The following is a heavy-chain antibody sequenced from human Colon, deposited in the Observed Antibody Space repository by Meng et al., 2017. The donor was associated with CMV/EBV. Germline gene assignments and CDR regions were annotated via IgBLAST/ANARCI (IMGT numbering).Heavy chain of an antibody. CDR3: ARDRLLYNWFDP. V-gene: IGHV1-2*02. D-gene: IGHD4-11*01. CDR1: GYTFTGYN. CDR2: INPNSGGT. J-gene: IGHJ5*02. Sequence: CKAPGYTFTGYNMHWGRQAPGQGLEWMGWINPNSGGTNYAQKFQGRVTMTRDTSISTAYMELSRLRSDDTAVYYCARDRLLYNWFDPWGQGTLVTVSS.